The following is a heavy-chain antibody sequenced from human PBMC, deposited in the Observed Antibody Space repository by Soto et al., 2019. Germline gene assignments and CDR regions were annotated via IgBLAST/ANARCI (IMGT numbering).Heavy chain of an antibody. D-gene: IGHD3-10*01. CDR3: ARVYGSGSYYFDY. CDR1: GFTFSSYA. V-gene: IGHV3-30*04. J-gene: IGHJ4*02. CDR2: ISYDGSNK. Sequence: GGSLRLSCAASGFTFSSYAMHWVRQAPGKGLEWVAVISYDGSNKYYADSVKGRFTISRDNSKNTLYLQMNSLRAEDTAVYYCARVYGSGSYYFDYWGQGTLVTVSS.